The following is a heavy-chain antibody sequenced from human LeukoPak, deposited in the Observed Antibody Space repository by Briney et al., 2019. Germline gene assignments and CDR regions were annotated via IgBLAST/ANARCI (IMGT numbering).Heavy chain of an antibody. CDR1: GGSISSSTYY. J-gene: IGHJ4*02. Sequence: SETLSLTCTVSGGSISSSTYYWGWIRQPPRKGLEWIGSIYYSGSTYYNPSLKSRVTMSVDTSRNQFSLKLSSVTAADTAVYYCARPAISNAHYYEGTGFDGDYWGPGTLVTVSS. V-gene: IGHV4-39*01. CDR3: ARPAISNAHYYEGTGFDGDY. CDR2: IYYSGST. D-gene: IGHD3-22*01.